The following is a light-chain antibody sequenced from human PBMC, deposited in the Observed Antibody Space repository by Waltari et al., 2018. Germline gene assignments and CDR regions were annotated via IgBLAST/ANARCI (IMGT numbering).Light chain of an antibody. CDR3: ALWDDSLIGWV. Sequence: QSVLTQPPSASGTPGQRVTLSCSGSSSNIGSNTVNWYQQLPGTAPKLLIYSNSRRPSGVPDRFSGSKSGTSASLAISGLQSEDEADYYCALWDDSLIGWVFGGGTKLTVL. J-gene: IGLJ3*02. CDR1: SSNIGSNT. V-gene: IGLV1-44*01. CDR2: SNS.